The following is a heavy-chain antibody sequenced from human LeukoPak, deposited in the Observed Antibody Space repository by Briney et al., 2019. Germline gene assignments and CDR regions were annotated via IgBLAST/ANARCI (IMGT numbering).Heavy chain of an antibody. CDR2: ISSSGSTI. V-gene: IGHV3-48*03. CDR3: ARDGSGPIDY. J-gene: IGHJ4*02. D-gene: IGHD3-3*01. Sequence: GGSLRLSCAASGFTFSSYEMNWVRQAPGKGPEWISYISSSGSTIYYADSVKGRFTISRDNAKNSLYLQMNSLRAEDTAVYYCARDGSGPIDYWGQGTLVTVSS. CDR1: GFTFSSYE.